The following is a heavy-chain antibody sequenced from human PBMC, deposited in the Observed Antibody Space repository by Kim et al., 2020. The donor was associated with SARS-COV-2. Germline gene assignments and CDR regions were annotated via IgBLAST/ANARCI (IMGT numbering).Heavy chain of an antibody. CDR3: ARDRKGGSYAVPYYYYGMDV. D-gene: IGHD1-26*01. Sequence: GGSLRLSCAASGFTFSSYAMHWVRQAPGKGLEWVAVISYDGSNKYYADSVKGRFTISRDNSKNTLYLQMNSLRAEDTAVYYCARDRKGGSYAVPYYYYGMDVWGQGTPVTVSS. V-gene: IGHV3-30-3*01. CDR1: GFTFSSYA. J-gene: IGHJ6*02. CDR2: ISYDGSNK.